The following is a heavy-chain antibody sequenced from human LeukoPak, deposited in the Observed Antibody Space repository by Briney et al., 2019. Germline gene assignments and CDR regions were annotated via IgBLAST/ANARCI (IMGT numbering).Heavy chain of an antibody. CDR3: AKGPHVGSGCHPDY. V-gene: IGHV3-23*01. J-gene: IGHJ4*02. Sequence: PGGSLRLSCAASGFTFSNSAMTWVRQAPGKGLEWVSTITGSDDRTYYADSVKGRFTISRDYSRNTLHFQMNSLRVEDTSMCYCAKGPHVGSGCHPDYWGQGTLVTLSS. D-gene: IGHD3-22*01. CDR2: ITGSDDRT. CDR1: GFTFSNSA.